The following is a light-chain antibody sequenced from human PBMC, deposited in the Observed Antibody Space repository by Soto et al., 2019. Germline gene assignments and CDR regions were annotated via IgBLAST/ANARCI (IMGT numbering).Light chain of an antibody. CDR1: QGIRND. CDR2: AAS. CDR3: QQLYTYTLT. J-gene: IGKJ4*01. V-gene: IGKV1-6*01. Sequence: AIQMTQSPSSLSASVGDRVTITCRASQGIRNDLGWYQQKPGKAPKLLIYAASSLQSGVPSRFSGSGSGTDCTLTITSLKPEDGAAYYCQQLYTYTLTFGGGTKVDIK.